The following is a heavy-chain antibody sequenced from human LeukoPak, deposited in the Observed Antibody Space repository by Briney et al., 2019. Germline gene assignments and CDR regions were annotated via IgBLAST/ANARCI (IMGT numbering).Heavy chain of an antibody. CDR3: ARDSFMGWFGELRAFDY. D-gene: IGHD3-10*01. CDR2: IIPILGIA. CDR1: GGTFSSYA. Sequence: GASVKVSCKASGGTFSSYAISWVRQAPGQGLEWMGRIIPILGIANYAQKFQGRVTITADKSTSTAYMELSSLRSEDTAVYYCARDSFMGWFGELRAFDYWGQGTLVTVSS. V-gene: IGHV1-69*04. J-gene: IGHJ4*02.